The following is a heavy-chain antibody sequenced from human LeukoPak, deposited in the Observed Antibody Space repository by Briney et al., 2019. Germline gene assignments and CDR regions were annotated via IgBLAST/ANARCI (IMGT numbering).Heavy chain of an antibody. J-gene: IGHJ4*02. V-gene: IGHV3-74*01. Sequence: GGSLRLSCAASGFTFSSYWMHWVRQAPGKGLVWVSRINSDGSSTNYADSVKGRFTISRDNAKNTLYLQMNRLRAEDTAVYYCARAPIVGAKGPLDYWGQGTLVTVSS. CDR2: INSDGSST. CDR3: ARAPIVGAKGPLDY. CDR1: GFTFSSYW. D-gene: IGHD1-26*01.